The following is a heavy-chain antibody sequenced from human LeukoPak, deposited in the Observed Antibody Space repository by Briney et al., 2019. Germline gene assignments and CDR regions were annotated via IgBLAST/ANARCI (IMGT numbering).Heavy chain of an antibody. CDR3: VRASKYYYDRSGYYLNWYFDL. V-gene: IGHV7-4-1*02. CDR2: INTNTGDP. J-gene: IGHJ2*01. D-gene: IGHD3-22*01. CDR1: GYTFTSYA. Sequence: ASVKVSCKASGYTFTSYAVNWVRQAPGQGLEWMGWINTNTGDPTYARGFTGRFVFSLDTSVSTTYLQISSLKAEDTAVYYCVRASKYYYDRSGYYLNWYFDLWGRGTLVTVSS.